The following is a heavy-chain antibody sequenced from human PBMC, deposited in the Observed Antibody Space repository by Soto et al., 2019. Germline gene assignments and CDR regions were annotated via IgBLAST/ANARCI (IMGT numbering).Heavy chain of an antibody. CDR2: TYHRSEWYN. J-gene: IGHJ4*02. Sequence: SQTLSLTCAISGDSVSSDSAAWNWIRQSPSRGLEWLGRTYHRSEWYNDYELSVKGRLTINADTSKNQFSLQLNSVTPEDTAVYFCARAHTTFFGLVPHFDYWGQGTLVTVSS. V-gene: IGHV6-1*01. CDR1: GDSVSSDSAA. CDR3: ARAHTTFFGLVPHFDY. D-gene: IGHD3-3*01.